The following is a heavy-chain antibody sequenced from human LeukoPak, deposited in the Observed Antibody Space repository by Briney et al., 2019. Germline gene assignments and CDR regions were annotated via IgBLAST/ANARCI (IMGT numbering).Heavy chain of an antibody. J-gene: IGHJ4*02. CDR3: VRGGVGITGLDY. Sequence: PGRSLRLSCAASGFTFSSYGMHWVRQAPGKGLEWVAVISYDGSNKGYADSVKGRFTISRDNAKSTLYLQMNSLRAEDTAVYYCVRGGVGITGLDYWGQGTLVTVSS. CDR2: ISYDGSNK. CDR1: GFTFSSYG. D-gene: IGHD3-22*01. V-gene: IGHV3-30*03.